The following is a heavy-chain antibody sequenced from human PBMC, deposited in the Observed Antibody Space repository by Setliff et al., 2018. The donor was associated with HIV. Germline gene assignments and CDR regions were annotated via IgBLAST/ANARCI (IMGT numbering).Heavy chain of an antibody. D-gene: IGHD2-2*01. V-gene: IGHV1-2*04. CDR3: SSDIAVIPAASQVGGFDI. Sequence: ASVKVSCKASGYTVTDYDIHWVRQAPGQGLEWMGRINPNSGGTNYAQKFQGWVTITRDTSISTTYMELSRLTSDDTAVYYCSSDIAVIPAASQVGGFDIWGQGTMVTVSS. CDR1: GYTVTDYD. J-gene: IGHJ3*02. CDR2: INPNSGGT.